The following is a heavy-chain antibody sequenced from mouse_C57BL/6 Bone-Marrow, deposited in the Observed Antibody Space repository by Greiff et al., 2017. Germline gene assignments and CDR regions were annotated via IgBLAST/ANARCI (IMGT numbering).Heavy chain of an antibody. D-gene: IGHD2-4*01. CDR2: IYPRSGNT. V-gene: IGHV1-81*01. Sequence: QVQLQQSGAELARPGASVKLSCKASGYTFTSYGISWVKQRTGQGLEWIGEIYPRSGNTYYNEKFKGKATLTADKSSSTAYMELRSLTSEDSAVYVCARDEYDVFAYWGQGTLVTVSA. CDR3: ARDEYDVFAY. J-gene: IGHJ3*01. CDR1: GYTFTSYG.